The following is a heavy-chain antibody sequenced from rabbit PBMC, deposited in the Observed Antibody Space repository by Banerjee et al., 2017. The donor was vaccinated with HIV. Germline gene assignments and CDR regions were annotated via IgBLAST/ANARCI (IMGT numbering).Heavy chain of an antibody. Sequence: QSLEESGGDLVKPGASLTLTCTASGFSLSNNYVMCWVRQAPGKGLEWIGCINAGSSGSTYYASWAKGRFTISKTSSTTVTLQMTSLTAADTATYFCARDLAGVIGWNFNLWGQGTLVTVS. V-gene: IGHV1S40*01. CDR2: INAGSSGST. J-gene: IGHJ4*01. D-gene: IGHD4-1*01. CDR3: ARDLAGVIGWNFNL. CDR1: GFSLSNNYV.